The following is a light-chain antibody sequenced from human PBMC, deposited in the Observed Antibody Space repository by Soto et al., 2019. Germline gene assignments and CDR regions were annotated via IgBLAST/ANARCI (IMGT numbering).Light chain of an antibody. CDR3: QQRSNWPWT. J-gene: IGKJ1*01. V-gene: IGKV3D-20*02. CDR1: QSVSNNY. CDR2: GAS. Sequence: DIVLTQSPGTLSLSPGERATLSCRASQSVSNNYLAWYQQKPGQAPRLLIYGASSRATSIPARFSGSGSGTDFTLTISSLEPEDFAVYYCQQRSNWPWTFGQGTKVDIK.